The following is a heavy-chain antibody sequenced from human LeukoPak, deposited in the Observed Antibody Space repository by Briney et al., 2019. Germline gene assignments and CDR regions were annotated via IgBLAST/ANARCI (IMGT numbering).Heavy chain of an antibody. D-gene: IGHD6-19*01. J-gene: IGHJ6*03. CDR3: ARAAAVAGREDYYYYMDV. V-gene: IGHV1-69*05. CDR2: IIPIFGTA. CDR1: GGTFSSYA. Sequence: SVKVSCKASGGTFSSYAISWVRQAPGQGLEWMGRIIPIFGTANYAQKFQGRVTITTDESTSTAYMELSSLRSEDTAVYYSARAAAVAGREDYYYYMDVWGKRTTVTVSS.